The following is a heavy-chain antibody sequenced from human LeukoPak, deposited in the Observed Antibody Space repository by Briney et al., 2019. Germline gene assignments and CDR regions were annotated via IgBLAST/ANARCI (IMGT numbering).Heavy chain of an antibody. CDR2: INPNSGGT. CDR1: GYTFTGHY. Sequence: ASVKVSCKASGYTFTGHYMHWVRQAPGQGLEWMGWINPNSGGTNYAQKFQGRVTMTRDTSISTAYMELSRLRSDDTAVYYCARGPYSGWSSPLNYWGQGTLVTVSS. D-gene: IGHD6-19*01. CDR3: ARGPYSGWSSPLNY. V-gene: IGHV1-2*02. J-gene: IGHJ4*02.